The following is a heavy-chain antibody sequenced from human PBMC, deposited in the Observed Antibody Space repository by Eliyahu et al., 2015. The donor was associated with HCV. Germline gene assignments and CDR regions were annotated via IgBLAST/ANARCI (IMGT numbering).Heavy chain of an antibody. D-gene: IGHD2-21*01. CDR1: GFTFSSYL. CDR2: XNSXGSXA. Sequence: EVQLVESGGGLVQPGGSLRLSCVASGFTFSSYLMHWVRQAPGKGLEWVSHXNSXGSXATXXDSVKGRFSISRDNXKNTXYLQMSSLRAEDTAVYYCAREGGWLLPGDMGREYYFDYWGQGTLVTVSS. J-gene: IGHJ4*02. V-gene: IGHV3-74*01. CDR3: AREGGWLLPGDMGREYYFDY.